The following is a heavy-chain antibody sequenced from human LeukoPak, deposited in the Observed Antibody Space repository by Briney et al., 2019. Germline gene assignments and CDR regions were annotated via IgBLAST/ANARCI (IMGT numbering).Heavy chain of an antibody. CDR2: VSGSGSST. CDR3: AKDSYFGETDY. Sequence: GGSLRLSCAASGFTFSSYAMSWVRQAPGKGLEWVSGVSGSGSSTYYTDSVKGRFTISRDNSKDTLYLQMNSLRAEDTAVYYCAKDSYFGETDYWSQGTLVTVSS. V-gene: IGHV3-23*01. D-gene: IGHD3-10*01. CDR1: GFTFSSYA. J-gene: IGHJ4*02.